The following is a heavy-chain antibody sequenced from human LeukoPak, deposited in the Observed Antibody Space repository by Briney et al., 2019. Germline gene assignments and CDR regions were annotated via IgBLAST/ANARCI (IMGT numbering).Heavy chain of an antibody. D-gene: IGHD2-2*02. CDR2: IYTSGST. V-gene: IGHV4-4*07. CDR1: GGSISSYY. J-gene: IGHJ4*02. Sequence: SETLSLTCTVSGGSISSYYWSWIRQPAGKGLEWIGRIYTSGSTNYNPSLKSRVTMSVDTSKNQFSLKLSSVTAADTAVYYCARDLSGPRYCSSTSCYTPNYWGQGTLVTVSS. CDR3: ARDLSGPRYCSSTSCYTPNY.